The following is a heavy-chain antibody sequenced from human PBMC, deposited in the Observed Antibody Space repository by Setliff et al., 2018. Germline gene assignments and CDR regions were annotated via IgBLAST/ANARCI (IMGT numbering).Heavy chain of an antibody. CDR1: GASIMNYY. CDR2: MSTTGTT. D-gene: IGHD4-17*01. J-gene: IGHJ3*01. Sequence: PSETLSLTCTISGASIMNYYWSWIRQPAGRGLEWIDRMSTTGTTTGTSSYNPSLQGRVAMSVDMSKNLFFLKISSLTTMDTAVYYCVRVGREYGDSGGFDAFSVWGQGREVTVSS. V-gene: IGHV4-4*07. CDR3: VRVGREYGDSGGFDAFSV.